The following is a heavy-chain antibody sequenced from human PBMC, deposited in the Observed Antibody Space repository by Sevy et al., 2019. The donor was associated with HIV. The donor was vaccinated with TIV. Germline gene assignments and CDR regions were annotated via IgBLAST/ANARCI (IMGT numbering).Heavy chain of an antibody. V-gene: IGHV4-34*01. Sequence: LETLSLTCAVYGESFSGYYWSWIRQPPGKGLEWIGEIIHSGSTNYNPSLKSRVTISVDTSKNQFSLKLSSVTAADTAVYYCARGLSEFYYWGQGTLVTVSS. CDR2: IIHSGST. CDR3: ARGLSEFYY. J-gene: IGHJ4*02. CDR1: GESFSGYY.